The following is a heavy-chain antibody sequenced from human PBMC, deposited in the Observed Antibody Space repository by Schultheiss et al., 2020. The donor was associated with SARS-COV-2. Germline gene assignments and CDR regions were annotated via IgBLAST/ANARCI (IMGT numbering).Heavy chain of an antibody. V-gene: IGHV3-30*04. CDR1: GFIFSRYA. CDR2: IAYDGTIK. J-gene: IGHJ4*02. Sequence: GESLKISCAASGFIFSRYAFHWLRQAPGKGLEWVAVIAYDGTIKYYADSVRGRFTISRVNSKNTLYLQMNSLRAEDTAVYYCASSTVRARVDYWGQGTLVTVSS. D-gene: IGHD4-11*01. CDR3: ASSTVRARVDY.